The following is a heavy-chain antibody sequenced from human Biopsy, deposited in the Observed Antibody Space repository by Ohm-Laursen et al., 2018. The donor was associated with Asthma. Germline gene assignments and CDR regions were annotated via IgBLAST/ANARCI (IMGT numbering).Heavy chain of an antibody. J-gene: IGHJ4*02. CDR1: GFTFSSYG. V-gene: IGHV3-30*03. D-gene: IGHD3-3*01. CDR2: ISYDGSNK. CDR3: AGQSSGLDFWSGYYYIDS. Sequence: SLRLSCAASGFTFSSYGMPWVRQAPGKGLEWVAVISYDGSNKYYADSVKGRFTISRDNSKNTLYLQMNSLRAEDTAVYYCAGQSSGLDFWSGYYYIDSWGQGTLVTGSS.